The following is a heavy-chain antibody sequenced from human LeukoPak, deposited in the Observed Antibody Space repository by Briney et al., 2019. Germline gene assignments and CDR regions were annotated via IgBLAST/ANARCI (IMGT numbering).Heavy chain of an antibody. J-gene: IGHJ5*02. CDR3: TTLSWFDP. CDR1: GYTLTEFS. V-gene: IGHV1-24*01. D-gene: IGHD2/OR15-2a*01. Sequence: ASVKVSCNVSGYTLTEFSMHWVRQAPGKGLEWMGGFDPEDGERLYAQRFQGRVTMTEDRSTGTAYMELSSLRSEDTAVYYCTTLSWFDPWGQETLVTVSS. CDR2: FDPEDGER.